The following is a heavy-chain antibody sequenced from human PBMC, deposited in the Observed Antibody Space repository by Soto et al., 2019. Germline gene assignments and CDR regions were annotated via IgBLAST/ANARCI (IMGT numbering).Heavy chain of an antibody. J-gene: IGHJ3*02. CDR1: QFSFSNYW. V-gene: IGHV3-7*03. CDR3: ARSHTGDSAFRAFDI. Sequence: LVQSGGGLVPPGESLTVSCAPSQFSFSNYWMNCVRQAPGKALEWVANIKKDESETDYVDSVRGRFTIFRDNAKNLLYLQMRRLRVEDTAVYYCARSHTGDSAFRAFDIWGQGTVVTV. CDR2: IKKDESET. D-gene: IGHD2-21*02.